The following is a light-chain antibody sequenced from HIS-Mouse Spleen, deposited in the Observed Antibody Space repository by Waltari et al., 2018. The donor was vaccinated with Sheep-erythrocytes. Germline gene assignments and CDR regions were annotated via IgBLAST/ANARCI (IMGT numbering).Light chain of an antibody. Sequence: QSALTQPASVSGSPGQSITISCTGTSSAAGRYNLVPWYQQHPGKAPKLMIYEGSKRPSGVSNRFSGSKSGNTASLTISGLQAEDEADYYCCSYAGSSTPWVFGGGTKLTVL. CDR2: EGS. V-gene: IGLV2-23*01. J-gene: IGLJ3*02. CDR3: CSYAGSSTPWV. CDR1: SSAAGRYNL.